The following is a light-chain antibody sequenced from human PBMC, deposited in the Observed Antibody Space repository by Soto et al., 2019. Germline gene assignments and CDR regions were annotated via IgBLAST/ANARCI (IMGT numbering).Light chain of an antibody. CDR2: DAS. CDR1: SSNVGGYNY. Sequence: QSVLTQPRSVSASPGQSVTISCTGTSSNVGGYNYVSWYQQNPGKAPKLMIYDASKRPPGVPDRFSGSKSGNAASLTISGLQAEDEADYYCCSYAASYTLVFGGGPKLTVL. CDR3: CSYAASYTLV. J-gene: IGLJ3*02. V-gene: IGLV2-11*01.